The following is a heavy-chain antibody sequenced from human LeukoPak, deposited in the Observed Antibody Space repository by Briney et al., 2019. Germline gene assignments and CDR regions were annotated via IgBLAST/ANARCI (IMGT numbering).Heavy chain of an antibody. CDR2: ISSSSSYI. J-gene: IGHJ3*02. Sequence: GGSLRLSCAASGSTFSSYSMNWVRQAPGKGLEWVSSISSSSSYIYYADSVKGRFTISRDNAKNSLYLQMNSLRAEDTAVYYCARVGYGDYNDAFDIWGQGTMVTVSS. CDR1: GSTFSSYS. CDR3: ARVGYGDYNDAFDI. D-gene: IGHD4-17*01. V-gene: IGHV3-21*01.